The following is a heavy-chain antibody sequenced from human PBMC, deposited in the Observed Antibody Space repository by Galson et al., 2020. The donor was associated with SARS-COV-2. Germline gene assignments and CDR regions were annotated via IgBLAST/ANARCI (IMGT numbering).Heavy chain of an antibody. J-gene: IGHJ5*02. CDR1: GFTFSDYY. CDR3: ARSKLEHPNWFDP. V-gene: IGHV3-11*01. D-gene: IGHD1-1*01. CDR2: ISSSGSTI. Sequence: GGSLRLSCAASGFTFSDYYMSWIRQAPGKGLEWVSYISSSGSTIYYADSVKGRFTISRDNAKNSLYLQMNSLRAEDTAVYYCARSKLEHPNWFDPWGQGTLVTVSS.